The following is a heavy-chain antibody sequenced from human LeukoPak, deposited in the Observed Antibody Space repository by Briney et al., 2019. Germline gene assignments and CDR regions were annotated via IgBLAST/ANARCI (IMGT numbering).Heavy chain of an antibody. CDR1: GGSISSSSYY. CDR3: ASPPASVAAVGDY. V-gene: IGHV4-39*07. Sequence: SETLSLTCTVSGGSISSSSYYWGWIRQPPGKGLEWIGSIYYSGSTYYNPSLKSRVTISVDTSKNQFSLKLSSVTVADTAVYYCASPPASVAAVGDYWGQGTLVTVSS. CDR2: IYYSGST. J-gene: IGHJ4*02. D-gene: IGHD2-15*01.